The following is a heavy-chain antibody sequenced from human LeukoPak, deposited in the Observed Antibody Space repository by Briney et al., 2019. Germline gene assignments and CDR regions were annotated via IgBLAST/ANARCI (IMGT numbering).Heavy chain of an antibody. Sequence: SETLSLTCTVSGGSISNYYWSWIRQPPGKGLEWIGYIYYSGSTNYNPSLKSRVTISVDTSKNQFSLKLSSVTAADTAVYYCARHLPSTTGRSYFGYWGQGTLVTVSS. CDR2: IYYSGST. J-gene: IGHJ4*02. D-gene: IGHD1-1*01. CDR1: GGSISNYY. CDR3: ARHLPSTTGRSYFGY. V-gene: IGHV4-59*08.